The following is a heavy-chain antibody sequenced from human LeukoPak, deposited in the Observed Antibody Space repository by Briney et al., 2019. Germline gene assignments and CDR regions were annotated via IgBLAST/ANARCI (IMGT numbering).Heavy chain of an antibody. Sequence: SETLSLTCAVYGGSFSSYYWSWIRQPPGKGLEWIGEINHSGSTNYNPSLKSRVTISVDTSKNQFSLKLSSVTAADTAVYYCARAVDIVATRLSYGMDVWGQGTTVTVSS. CDR1: GGSFSSYY. D-gene: IGHD5-12*01. CDR2: INHSGST. J-gene: IGHJ6*02. V-gene: IGHV4-34*01. CDR3: ARAVDIVATRLSYGMDV.